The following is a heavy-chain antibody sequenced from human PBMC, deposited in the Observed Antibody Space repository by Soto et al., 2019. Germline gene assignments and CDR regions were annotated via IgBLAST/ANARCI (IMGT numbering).Heavy chain of an antibody. CDR3: ARAMYSGSYFYYYYYGMDV. J-gene: IGHJ6*02. V-gene: IGHV3-30-3*01. D-gene: IGHD1-26*01. Sequence: QVQLVESGGGVVQPGRSLRLSCAASGFTFSSYAMHWVRQAPGKGLEWVAVISYDGSNKYYADSVKGRFTISRDNSKNTLYLQMNSLRAENTAVYYCARAMYSGSYFYYYYYGMDVWGQGTTVTVCS. CDR2: ISYDGSNK. CDR1: GFTFSSYA.